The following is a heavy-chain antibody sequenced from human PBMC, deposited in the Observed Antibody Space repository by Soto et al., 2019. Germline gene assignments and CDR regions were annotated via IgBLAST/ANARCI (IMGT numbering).Heavy chain of an antibody. J-gene: IGHJ3*02. CDR1: GYTFTSYG. CDR3: ARVPIVVVPAAMTNAFDI. Sequence: ASVKVSCKASGYTFTSYGISWVRQAPGQGLEWMGWISAYNGNTNYAQKLQGRVTMTTDTSTSTAYMELRSLRSEDTAVYYCARVPIVVVPAAMTNAFDIWGQGTMVTVSS. D-gene: IGHD2-2*01. CDR2: ISAYNGNT. V-gene: IGHV1-18*01.